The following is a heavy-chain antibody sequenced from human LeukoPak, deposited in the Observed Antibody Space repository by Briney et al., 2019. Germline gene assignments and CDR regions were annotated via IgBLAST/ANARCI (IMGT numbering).Heavy chain of an antibody. D-gene: IGHD1-26*01. CDR2: IYTSGST. V-gene: IGHV4-4*07. CDR3: AREPPVGATWAYYYGMDV. J-gene: IGHJ6*02. Sequence: SGTLSLTCTVSGGSISSYYWSWIRQPAGKGLEWIGRIYTSGSTNYNPSLKSRVTMSVDTSKNQFSLKLSSVTAADTAVYYCAREPPVGATWAYYYGMDVWGQGTTVTVSS. CDR1: GGSISSYY.